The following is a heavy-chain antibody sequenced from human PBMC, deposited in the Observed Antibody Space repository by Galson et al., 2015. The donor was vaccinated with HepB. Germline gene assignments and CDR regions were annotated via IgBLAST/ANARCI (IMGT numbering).Heavy chain of an antibody. D-gene: IGHD4-11*01. CDR3: TTFLEMTTVQY. V-gene: IGHV3-15*01. CDR2: IKKKSEGGTT. Sequence: SLRLSCAASGFTSRNAWMSWVRQAPGKGLEWVGRIKKKSEGGTTDYAAPVKGRFTISRDDSKNTLYLEMNSLKTEDTALYYCTTFLEMTTVQYWGQGTLVTVSS. J-gene: IGHJ4*02. CDR1: GFTSRNAW.